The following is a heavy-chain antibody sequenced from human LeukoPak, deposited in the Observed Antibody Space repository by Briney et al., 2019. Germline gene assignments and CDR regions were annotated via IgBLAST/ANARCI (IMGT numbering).Heavy chain of an antibody. V-gene: IGHV3-30*03. CDR1: GFTFSNYG. CDR2: TPHDGSNQ. CDR3: ARDPFYYGSGSYGGEDY. Sequence: GGSLRLSCAASGFTFSNYGMHWVRQAPGKGLEWVAVTPHDGSNQYYVDSVKGRFTISRDNSKNTVHLQMNSLRAEDTAVYYCARDPFYYGSGSYGGEDYWGQGTLVTVSS. D-gene: IGHD3-10*01. J-gene: IGHJ4*02.